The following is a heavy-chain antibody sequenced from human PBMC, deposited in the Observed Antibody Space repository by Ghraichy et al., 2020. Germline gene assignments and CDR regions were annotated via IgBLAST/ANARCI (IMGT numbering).Heavy chain of an antibody. D-gene: IGHD1-26*01. Sequence: SGPTLVKPTQTLTLTCTFSGFSLSTSGMCVSWIRQPPGKALEWLALIDWDDDKFYSTSLKTRLTISKDTSKNQVVLTMTNMDPVDTATYYCAREYSGSATTGGDYYYYGMDVWGQGTTVTVSS. CDR2: IDWDDDK. CDR1: GFSLSTSGMC. J-gene: IGHJ6*02. CDR3: AREYSGSATTGGDYYYYGMDV. V-gene: IGHV2-70*13.